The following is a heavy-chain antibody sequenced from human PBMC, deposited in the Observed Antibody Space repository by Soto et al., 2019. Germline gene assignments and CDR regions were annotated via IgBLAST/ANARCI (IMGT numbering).Heavy chain of an antibody. CDR1: GGSISSYY. J-gene: IGHJ5*02. CDR3: AREIYSSSSNWFDP. CDR2: IYYSGST. V-gene: IGHV4-59*01. Sequence: PSETLSLTCTVSGGSISSYYWNWIRQPPGRGLEWIGYIYYSGSTNYNPSLKSRVTISVDTSKNQFSLKLSSVTAADTAVYYCAREIYSSSSNWFDPWGQGTLVTVS. D-gene: IGHD6-6*01.